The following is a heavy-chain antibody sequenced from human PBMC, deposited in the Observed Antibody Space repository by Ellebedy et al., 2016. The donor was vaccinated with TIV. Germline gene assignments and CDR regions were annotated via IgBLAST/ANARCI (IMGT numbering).Heavy chain of an antibody. Sequence: AASVKVSCKVSGYTLTELSMHWVRQAPGKGLEWMGGFDPEDGETIYAQKFQGRVTMTEDTSTDTAYMELSSLRSEDTAVYYCATDRGIAVAGGWFDPWGQGTLVTVSS. D-gene: IGHD6-19*01. CDR1: GYTLTELS. CDR2: FDPEDGET. CDR3: ATDRGIAVAGGWFDP. V-gene: IGHV1-24*01. J-gene: IGHJ5*02.